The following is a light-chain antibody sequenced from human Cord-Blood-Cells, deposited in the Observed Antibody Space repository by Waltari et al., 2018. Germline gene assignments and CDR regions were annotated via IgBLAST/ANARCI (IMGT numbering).Light chain of an antibody. Sequence: QSALTQPASVSGSPGQSITISCTGTRSDVGGYNYVSCSQQHPGKAPKLMIYDVSNGPTGVSSRYSAAKSGNAASLSISGLQAEDEADYYCSSYTCSSTLVFGGGTKLTVL. J-gene: IGLJ2*01. V-gene: IGLV2-14*01. CDR3: SSYTCSSTLV. CDR1: RSDVGGYNY. CDR2: DVS.